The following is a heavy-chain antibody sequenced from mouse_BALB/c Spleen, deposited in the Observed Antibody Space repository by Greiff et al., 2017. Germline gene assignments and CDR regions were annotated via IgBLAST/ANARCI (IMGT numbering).Heavy chain of an antibody. D-gene: IGHD1-1*02. CDR2: IYPGGGYT. J-gene: IGHJ1*01. CDR3: AICYYGRSYWYVDV. CDR1: GYTFTNYW. V-gene: IGHV1-63*02. Sequence: VQLHQSGAELVRPGTSVKISCKASGYTFTNYWLGWVKQRPGHGLEWIGVIYPGGGYTNYNEKFKGKNTLSADTSSSTAYMQLRILTSEDSAVYLCAICYYGRSYWYVDVWGAGTTVTVSS.